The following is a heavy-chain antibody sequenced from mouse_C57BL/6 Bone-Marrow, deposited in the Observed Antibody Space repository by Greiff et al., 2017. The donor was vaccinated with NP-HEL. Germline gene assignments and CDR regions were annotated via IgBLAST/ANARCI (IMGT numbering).Heavy chain of an antibody. CDR2: IDPANGNT. D-gene: IGHD2-4*01. V-gene: IGHV14-3*01. J-gene: IGHJ1*03. CDR3: ARSRVVYYDYDDWYFDV. CDR1: GFNIKNTY. Sequence: EVKLQESVAELVRPGASVKLSCTASGFNIKNTYMHWVKQRPEQGLEWIGRIDPANGNTKYAPKFQGKATITADTSSNTAYLQLSSLTSEDTAIYYCARSRVVYYDYDDWYFDVWGTGTTVTVSS.